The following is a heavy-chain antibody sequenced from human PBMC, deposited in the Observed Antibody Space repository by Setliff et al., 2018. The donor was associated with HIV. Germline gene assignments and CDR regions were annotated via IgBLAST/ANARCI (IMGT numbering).Heavy chain of an antibody. CDR1: GGSISSSNW. D-gene: IGHD3-3*01. CDR3: ARDSSGVADYDFWSGRNWFDP. Sequence: SETLSLTCAVSGGSISSSNWWSWVRQPPGKGLEWIGEIDLSGSSNYNPSLKSRVTISVNKSRNQFSLNLNSVTAADTAVYYCARDSSGVADYDFWSGRNWFDPWGQGILGTVSS. J-gene: IGHJ5*02. CDR2: IDLSGSS. V-gene: IGHV4-4*02.